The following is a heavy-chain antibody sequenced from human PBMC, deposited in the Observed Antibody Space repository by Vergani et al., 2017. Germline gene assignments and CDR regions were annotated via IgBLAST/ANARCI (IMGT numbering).Heavy chain of an antibody. CDR1: GGSISSYY. J-gene: IGHJ4*02. CDR3: ARDAGGYSYGQFDD. D-gene: IGHD5-18*01. CDR2: IYYSGST. V-gene: IGHV4-59*01. Sequence: VQLQQWGAGLLKPSETLSLTCTVSGGSISSYYWSWIRQPPGKGLEWIGYIYYSGSTNYNPSLKSRVTITVDTSKNQFSLRLSSVTAADTAVYYCARDAGGYSYGQFDDGGQGTLVTVSA.